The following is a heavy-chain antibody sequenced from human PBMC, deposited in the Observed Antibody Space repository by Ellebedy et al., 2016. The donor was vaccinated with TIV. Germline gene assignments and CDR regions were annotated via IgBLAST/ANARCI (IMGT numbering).Heavy chain of an antibody. CDR3: ASALLNYGNFES. D-gene: IGHD3-16*01. CDR2: LIPIFGTT. J-gene: IGHJ4*02. Sequence: SVKVSXKASGGISSSFAISWVRQAPGQGLEWMGGLIPIFGTTDYAQKFKGRVALTVDKSTSTAYMELTGLRDEDTAVYYCASALLNYGNFESWGQGTLVSIS. CDR1: GGISSSFA. V-gene: IGHV1-69*06.